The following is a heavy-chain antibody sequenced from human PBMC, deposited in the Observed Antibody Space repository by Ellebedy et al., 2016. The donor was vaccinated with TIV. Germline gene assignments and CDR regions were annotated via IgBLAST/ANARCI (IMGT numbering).Heavy chain of an antibody. D-gene: IGHD2-2*01. CDR3: ARGGDIVVVPAATGLNWFDP. V-gene: IGHV4-34*01. J-gene: IGHJ5*02. CDR1: GVSFSGYY. Sequence: MPSETLSLTCAVYGVSFSGYYWSWIRQPPGKGLEWIGEINHSGSTNYNPSLKSRVTISVDTSKNQFSLKLSSVTAADTAVYYCARGGDIVVVPAATGLNWFDPWGQGTLVTVSS. CDR2: INHSGST.